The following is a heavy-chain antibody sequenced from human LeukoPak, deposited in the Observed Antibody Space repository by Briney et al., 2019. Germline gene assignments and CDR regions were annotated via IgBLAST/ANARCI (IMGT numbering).Heavy chain of an antibody. CDR2: IYSGGST. CDR3: ARGEYQLPQGN. V-gene: IGHV3-66*02. Sequence: GGSLRLSCAASGFTVSSNYMSWVRQAPGKGLEWASVIYSGGSTYYADSVKGRFTISRDNSKNTLYLQMNSLRAEDTAVYYCARGEYQLPQGNWGQGTLVTVSS. CDR1: GFTVSSNY. J-gene: IGHJ4*02. D-gene: IGHD2-2*01.